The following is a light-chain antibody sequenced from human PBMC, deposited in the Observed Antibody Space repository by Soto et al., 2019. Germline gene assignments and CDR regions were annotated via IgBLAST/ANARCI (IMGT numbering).Light chain of an antibody. Sequence: QSALTQPASVSGSPGQSITISCTGTSSDVGSYNLVSWYQQHPGKAPKLMIYEVSNRPSGVSNRFSGSKSGNTASLTISGLQAEDEADYYCSSYTSSSIWVFGGGTKLTVL. CDR2: EVS. CDR3: SSYTSSSIWV. CDR1: SSDVGSYNL. V-gene: IGLV2-14*02. J-gene: IGLJ3*02.